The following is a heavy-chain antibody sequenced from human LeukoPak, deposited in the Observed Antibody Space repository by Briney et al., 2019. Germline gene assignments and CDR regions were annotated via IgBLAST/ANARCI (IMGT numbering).Heavy chain of an antibody. Sequence: ASVKVSCKASGYTFTAYSLNWVRQAPGQGLEWMGWINTNTGNPMYAQGFTGRFVFSLDTSVSTAFLQISSLEAEDTAVYYCARAGGSGSYYNPPNFDYWGQGTLVTVSS. CDR2: INTNTGNP. CDR1: GYTFTAYS. J-gene: IGHJ4*02. V-gene: IGHV7-4-1*02. CDR3: ARAGGSGSYYNPPNFDY. D-gene: IGHD3-10*01.